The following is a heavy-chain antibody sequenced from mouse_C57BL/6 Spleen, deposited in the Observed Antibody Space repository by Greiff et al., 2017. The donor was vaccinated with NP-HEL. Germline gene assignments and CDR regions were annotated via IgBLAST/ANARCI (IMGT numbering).Heavy chain of an antibody. CDR3: ARHSDGYYSMDY. J-gene: IGHJ4*01. CDR1: GYTFTSYW. D-gene: IGHD2-3*01. CDR2: IDPSDSYT. V-gene: IGHV1-50*01. Sequence: QVQLKQPGAELVKPGASVKLSCKASGYTFTSYWMQWVKQRPGQGLEWIGEIDPSDSYTNYNQKFKGKATLTVDTSSSTAYMQLSSLTSEDSAVYYCARHSDGYYSMDYWGQGTSVTVSS.